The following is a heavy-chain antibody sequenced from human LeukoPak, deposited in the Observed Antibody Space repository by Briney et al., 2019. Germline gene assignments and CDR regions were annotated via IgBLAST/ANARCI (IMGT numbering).Heavy chain of an antibody. J-gene: IGHJ6*02. CDR1: GGSFSGYY. V-gene: IGHV4-34*01. CDR2: INHSGST. D-gene: IGHD2-2*01. CDR3: ARGHRIVVVPAAPSKYYYYYGMDV. Sequence: SETLSLTCAVYGGSFSGYYWSWIRQPPGKGLEWIGEINHSGSTNYNPSLKSRVTISVDTSKNQLSLKLSSVTAADTAVYYCARGHRIVVVPAAPSKYYYYYGMDVWGQGTTVTVSS.